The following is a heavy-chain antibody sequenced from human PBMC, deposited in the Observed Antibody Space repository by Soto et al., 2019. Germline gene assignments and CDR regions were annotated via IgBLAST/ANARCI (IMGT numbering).Heavy chain of an antibody. Sequence: ASVKVSCKASGYPLTAKYLHWVRQAPGQGIEWMGWINPSSGGTKEAQKFRGRVTMTRDTSISAAYMELSRLTSADTAVYYCAKGGSSWTKWFNPWGPGTLGTLST. V-gene: IGHV1-2*02. CDR1: GYPLTAKY. CDR3: AKGGSSWTKWFNP. D-gene: IGHD6-13*01. CDR2: INPSSGGT. J-gene: IGHJ5*02.